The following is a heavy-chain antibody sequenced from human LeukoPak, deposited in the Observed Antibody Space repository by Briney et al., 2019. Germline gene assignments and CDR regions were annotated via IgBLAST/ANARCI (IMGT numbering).Heavy chain of an antibody. Sequence: PGGSLRLSCAASGFTFSSYNMNWVRQAPGKGLEWVSFISSSSSYIYYADSVKGRFTISRDNAKNSLYLQMNNLRAEDTAGYYCARDKYGSGSYSWSKRLDSWGQETLVTVSS. CDR1: GFTFSSYN. V-gene: IGHV3-21*01. CDR2: ISSSSSYI. D-gene: IGHD3-10*01. CDR3: ARDKYGSGSYSWSKRLDS. J-gene: IGHJ4*02.